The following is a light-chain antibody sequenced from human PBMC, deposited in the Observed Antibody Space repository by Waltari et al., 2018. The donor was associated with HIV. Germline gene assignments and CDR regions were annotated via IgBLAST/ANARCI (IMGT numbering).Light chain of an antibody. V-gene: IGKV1-39*01. Sequence: DIQMTQSPSSLSASVRDRVTITCRTSQSISTYLNWYQQKPGKAPKLLIYATSSLQSGVPSRFSGSGSGTDFTLTISSLQPEDFATYYCQQSFITPLPFGPGTKVDIK. CDR2: ATS. CDR1: QSISTY. CDR3: QQSFITPLP. J-gene: IGKJ3*01.